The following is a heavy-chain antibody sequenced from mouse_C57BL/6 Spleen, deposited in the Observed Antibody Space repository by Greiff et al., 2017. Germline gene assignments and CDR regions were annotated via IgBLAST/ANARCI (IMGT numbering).Heavy chain of an antibody. Sequence: VQGVESGAELAKPGASVKLSCKASGYTFTSYWMHWVKQRPGQGLEWIGYINPSSGYTKYNQKFKDKATLTADKSSSTAYMQLSSLTYEDSAVYYYSRGNSNWYFDVWGTGTTVTVSS. V-gene: IGHV1-7*01. D-gene: IGHD2-5*01. CDR1: GYTFTSYW. CDR3: SRGNSNWYFDV. J-gene: IGHJ1*03. CDR2: INPSSGYT.